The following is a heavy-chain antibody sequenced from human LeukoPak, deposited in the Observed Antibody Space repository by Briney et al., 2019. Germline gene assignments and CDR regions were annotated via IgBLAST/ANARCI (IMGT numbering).Heavy chain of an antibody. CDR3: ARSLRITMIVVVYSDAFDI. J-gene: IGHJ3*02. CDR2: IYYSGGT. Sequence: SETLSLTCTVSGGSISSNGYYWAWFRQPPGKGLEWIGSIYYSGGTYYNPSLKSRVTISVDTSKNQFSLKLSSVTAADTAVYYCARSLRITMIVVVYSDAFDIWGQGTMVTVSS. V-gene: IGHV4-39*07. D-gene: IGHD3-22*01. CDR1: GGSISSNGYY.